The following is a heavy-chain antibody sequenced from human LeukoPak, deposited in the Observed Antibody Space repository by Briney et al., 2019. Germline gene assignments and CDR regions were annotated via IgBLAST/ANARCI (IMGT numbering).Heavy chain of an antibody. CDR2: IYYSGST. J-gene: IGHJ4*02. CDR1: GGSISIYY. V-gene: IGHV4-59*08. CDR3: ASVCSGGSCYWGYFDY. D-gene: IGHD2-15*01. Sequence: SETLSLTCTVSGGSISIYYWSWIRQPPGKGLEWIGYIYYSGSTNYNPSLKSRVTISVDTSKNQFSLKLSSVTAADTAVYYCASVCSGGSCYWGYFDYWGQGTLVTVSS.